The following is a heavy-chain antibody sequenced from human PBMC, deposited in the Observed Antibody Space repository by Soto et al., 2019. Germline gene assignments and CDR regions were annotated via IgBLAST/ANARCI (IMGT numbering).Heavy chain of an antibody. V-gene: IGHV3-48*01. D-gene: IGHD3-3*01. CDR2: ISSSSSTI. CDR1: GFTFSSYS. Sequence: GGSLRLSCAASGFTFSSYSMNWVRQAPGKGLEWVSYISSSSSTIYYADSVKGRFTISRDNAKNSLYLQMNSLRAEDTAVYYCARGFVLRFLEWSLPYYFDYWGQGTLVTVSS. CDR3: ARGFVLRFLEWSLPYYFDY. J-gene: IGHJ4*02.